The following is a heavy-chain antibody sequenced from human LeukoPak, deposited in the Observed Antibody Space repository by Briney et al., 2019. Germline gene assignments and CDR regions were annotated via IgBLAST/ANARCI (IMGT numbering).Heavy chain of an antibody. CDR1: GGTFSSYA. V-gene: IGHV1-69*06. D-gene: IGHD2-8*01. CDR3: ASSSVRLGVFDI. Sequence: ASVKVSWKASGGTFSSYAISWVRQAPGQGLEWMGGVIPVFGTANYAQKFQGRVTITADKSTSTAYMELSSLRSEDTAVYYCASSSVRLGVFDIWGQGTMVTVSS. J-gene: IGHJ3*02. CDR2: VIPVFGTA.